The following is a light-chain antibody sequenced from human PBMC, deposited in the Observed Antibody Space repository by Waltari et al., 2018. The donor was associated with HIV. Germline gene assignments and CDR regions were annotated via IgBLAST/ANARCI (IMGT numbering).Light chain of an antibody. J-gene: IGLJ2*01. CDR3: QSADNSSTYKI. CDR1: ALPNQY. Sequence: SYELTQPPSVSVSPGQTARITCSGDALPNQYAYWYQQKPGQAPVLVIYTDIERPSGIPERFSGSSSGTTVTLTISGGQAEDEADYYCQSADNSSTYKIFGGGTKLTVL. V-gene: IGLV3-25*03. CDR2: TDI.